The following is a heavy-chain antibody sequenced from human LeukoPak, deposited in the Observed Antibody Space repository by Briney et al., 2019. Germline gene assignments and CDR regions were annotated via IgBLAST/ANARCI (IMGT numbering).Heavy chain of an antibody. CDR2: IHYSGST. CDR1: GGSISSSSYY. Sequence: PSETLSLTCTVSGGSISSSSYYWGWIRQPPGKGLEWIVSIHYSGSTYYNPSLKSRVTISVDTSKNQFSLTLSSVTAADTAVYYCARQKTLWFGELSLYGMDVWGQGTTVTVSS. J-gene: IGHJ6*02. CDR3: ARQKTLWFGELSLYGMDV. V-gene: IGHV4-39*01. D-gene: IGHD3-10*01.